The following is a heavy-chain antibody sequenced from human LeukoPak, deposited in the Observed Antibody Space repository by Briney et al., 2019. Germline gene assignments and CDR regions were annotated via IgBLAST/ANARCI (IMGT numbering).Heavy chain of an antibody. V-gene: IGHV4-38-2*02. J-gene: IGHJ4*02. CDR3: AREDNWTPDDY. Sequence: SETLSLTCTVSGYSISTGYYWGWIRQPPGKGLEWIGSIYYSGSTYYNPSLKSRVTISVDTSKNQFSLKLSSVTAADTAVYYCAREDNWTPDDYWGQGTLVTVSS. CDR1: GYSISTGYY. D-gene: IGHD1-1*01. CDR2: IYYSGST.